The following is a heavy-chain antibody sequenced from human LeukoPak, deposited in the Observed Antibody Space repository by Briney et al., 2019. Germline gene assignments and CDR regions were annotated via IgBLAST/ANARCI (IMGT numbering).Heavy chain of an antibody. J-gene: IGHJ4*02. CDR3: ASTKIAAAFGY. CDR1: GYTFTSYD. V-gene: IGHV1-8*01. D-gene: IGHD6-13*01. Sequence: ASVKVSPKDSGYTFTSYDINGVRQATGQGLEWMGWINPKRGNTHYPQKPQGRGTQTRKTIISTALIAIRRLKSEDTAVSYCASTKIAAAFGYWGQGTLVTVSS. CDR2: INPKRGNT.